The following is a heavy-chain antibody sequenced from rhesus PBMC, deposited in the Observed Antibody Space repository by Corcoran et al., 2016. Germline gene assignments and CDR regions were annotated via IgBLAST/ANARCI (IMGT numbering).Heavy chain of an antibody. Sequence: DVQLVESGGGLVKPGGSLRLSCVSSVFTFSSYEMHWVRQAPGKGLEWVSVIKERGGTRDYEDCVKGRCTISRDNAKNVLFLKMNSLRAEDTAVYYCTRRGSWRYYFDYWGQGVLVTVSS. CDR1: VFTFSSYE. V-gene: IGHV3-100*02. CDR2: IKERGGTR. J-gene: IGHJ4*01. CDR3: TRRGSWRYYFDY. D-gene: IGHD6-25*01.